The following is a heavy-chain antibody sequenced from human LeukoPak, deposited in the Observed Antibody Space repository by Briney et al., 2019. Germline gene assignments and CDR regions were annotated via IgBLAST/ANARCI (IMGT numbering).Heavy chain of an antibody. J-gene: IGHJ3*02. D-gene: IGHD2-2*01. CDR2: IIPIFGTA. CDR3: ARGRVPADFYDAFDI. CDR1: GYTFTSYY. Sequence: GASVKVSCKASGYTFTSYYMHWVRQAPGQGLEWMGGIIPIFGTANYAQKFQGRVTITADESTSTAYMELSSLRSEDTAVYYCARGRVPADFYDAFDIWGQGTMVTVSS. V-gene: IGHV1-69*13.